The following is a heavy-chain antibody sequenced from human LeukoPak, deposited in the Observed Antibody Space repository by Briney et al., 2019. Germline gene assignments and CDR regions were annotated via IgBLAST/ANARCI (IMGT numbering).Heavy chain of an antibody. Sequence: PGGSLRLSCAASGFTFSSYAMSWVRQAPGKGLEWVSGISDSGGSIYYADSVKGRFTISRDNSKNTLYLQMNSLRAEDTAVYYCAKGGSGWYKDYWGRGTLVTVSS. CDR2: ISDSGGSI. D-gene: IGHD6-19*01. J-gene: IGHJ4*02. CDR3: AKGGSGWYKDY. CDR1: GFTFSSYA. V-gene: IGHV3-23*01.